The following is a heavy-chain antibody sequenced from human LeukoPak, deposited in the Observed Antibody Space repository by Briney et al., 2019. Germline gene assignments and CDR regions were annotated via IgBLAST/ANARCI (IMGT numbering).Heavy chain of an antibody. Sequence: ASVKVSCKASGYTFTGYYMHWVRQAPGQGLEWMGWISPNSGGTNYAQKFQGWVTMTRDTSISTAYMELSRLRSDDTAVYYCARVVGHCGGDCYSDAFDIWGQGTMVTVSS. J-gene: IGHJ3*02. V-gene: IGHV1-2*04. CDR2: ISPNSGGT. CDR1: GYTFTGYY. D-gene: IGHD2-21*02. CDR3: ARVVGHCGGDCYSDAFDI.